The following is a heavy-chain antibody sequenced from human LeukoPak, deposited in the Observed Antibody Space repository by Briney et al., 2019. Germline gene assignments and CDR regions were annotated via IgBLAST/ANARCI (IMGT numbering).Heavy chain of an antibody. J-gene: IGHJ5*02. CDR2: IYTSGST. CDR1: GYSISSGYY. D-gene: IGHD1-26*01. V-gene: IGHV4-61*02. CDR3: ARASIVGAATGWFDP. Sequence: SETLSLTCAVSGYSISSGYYWSWIRQPAGKGLEWIGRIYTSGSTNYNPSLKSRVTISVDTSKNQFSLKLSSVTAADTAVYYCARASIVGAATGWFDPWGQGTLVTVSS.